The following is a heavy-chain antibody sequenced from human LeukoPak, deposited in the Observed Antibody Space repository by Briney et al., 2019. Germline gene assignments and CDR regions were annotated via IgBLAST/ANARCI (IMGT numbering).Heavy chain of an antibody. CDR3: AKDSWSRNGIFDPFDI. D-gene: IGHD2-8*01. Sequence: GGSLRLSCAASGFIFSEYAMNWVRQTPGKGLEWVSHVAGDSAVTYYTDSVKGRFTVSRDNSKNTLSLQMNSLRLEDTAVYYCAKDSWSRNGIFDPFDIWGQGTMVTVSS. CDR2: VAGDSAVT. V-gene: IGHV3-23*01. CDR1: GFIFSEYA. J-gene: IGHJ3*02.